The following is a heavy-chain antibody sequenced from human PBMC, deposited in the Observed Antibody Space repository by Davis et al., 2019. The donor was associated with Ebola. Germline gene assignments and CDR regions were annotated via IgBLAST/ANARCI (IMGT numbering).Heavy chain of an antibody. V-gene: IGHV3-23*01. CDR2: VSGSGDST. CDR3: VRTTYGAPEY. Sequence: PGGSLRLSCAASGFTFSSYAMSWVRQAPGKGLEWVSAVSGSGDSTYYADSVKGRFTISRDNAKNTLYLQMNSLTAEDTAVYYCVRTTYGAPEYWGQGTLVTVSS. CDR1: GFTFSSYA. J-gene: IGHJ4*02. D-gene: IGHD1-7*01.